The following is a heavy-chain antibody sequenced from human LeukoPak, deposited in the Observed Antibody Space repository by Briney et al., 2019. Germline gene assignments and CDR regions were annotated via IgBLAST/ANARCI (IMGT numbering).Heavy chain of an antibody. Sequence: SVKVSCKASGYTFSSYGIIWVRQAPGQGLQWMGWVSPFNGNTDYAPKLQGRVTMTTDTSTTTAYMELRSLTSDDTAVYYCARRGGSYSHSDFWGQGTLVTVSS. CDR2: VSPFNGNT. D-gene: IGHD1-26*01. J-gene: IGHJ4*02. CDR3: ARRGGSYSHSDF. CDR1: GYTFSSYG. V-gene: IGHV1-18*01.